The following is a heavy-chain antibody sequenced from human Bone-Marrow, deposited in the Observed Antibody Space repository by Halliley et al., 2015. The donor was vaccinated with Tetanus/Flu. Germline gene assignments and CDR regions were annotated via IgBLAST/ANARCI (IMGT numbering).Heavy chain of an antibody. V-gene: IGHV4-59*01. CDR2: YTGGT. Sequence: YTGGTNSNPSLKGRVTISVDTSKNQFSLKLKSVTAADPAVYYCARDRSHYIASGSSFGYGMDVWGQGTTVTVTS. D-gene: IGHD3-10*01. CDR3: ARDRSHYIASGSSFGYGMDV. J-gene: IGHJ6*02.